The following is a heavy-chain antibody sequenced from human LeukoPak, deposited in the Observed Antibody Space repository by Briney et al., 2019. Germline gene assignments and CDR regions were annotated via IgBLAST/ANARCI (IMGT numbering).Heavy chain of an antibody. CDR1: VYIFTNYG. CDR2: ISGYSGNT. J-gene: IGHJ4*02. D-gene: IGHD6-19*01. V-gene: IGHV1-18*01. Sequence: ASVKVSCKASVYIFTNYGISWVRQAPGQGLEWMGWISGYSGNTNYAQSLQGRVTMTTDTSSSTAYMELRSLRSDDTAVYYCARDAEYRSGWFDYWGQGTLVTVSS. CDR3: ARDAEYRSGWFDY.